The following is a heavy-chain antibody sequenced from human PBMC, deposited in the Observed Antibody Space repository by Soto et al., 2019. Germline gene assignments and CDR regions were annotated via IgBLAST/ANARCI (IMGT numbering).Heavy chain of an antibody. J-gene: IGHJ4*02. D-gene: IGHD1-26*01. Sequence: EVQLLESGGDLVQPGGSLRLSCTASGFTFSNYGMSWVRQTPGKGLEWVSAIGSGGHTIYYTDSVRGRFTISRDNSKSTMFLHMNSLRAEDTAVYYCAKILGGAGLDYWGQGTLVTVSS. V-gene: IGHV3-23*01. CDR2: IGSGGHTI. CDR3: AKILGGAGLDY. CDR1: GFTFSNYG.